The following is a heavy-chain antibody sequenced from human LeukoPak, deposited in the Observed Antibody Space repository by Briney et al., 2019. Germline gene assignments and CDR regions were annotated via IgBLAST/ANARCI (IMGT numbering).Heavy chain of an antibody. V-gene: IGHV3-23*01. CDR3: AKDPFHSSVTLG. Sequence: GGSLRLSCAASGFTFSSYAMSWVRQAPGKGLEWVSAIRGSGGSTYYADSVKGRFTISRDNSKNTLYLQMNSLRAEDTAVYYCAKDPFHSSVTLGWGQGTLVTVSS. CDR1: GFTFSSYA. CDR2: IRGSGGST. J-gene: IGHJ4*02. D-gene: IGHD3-22*01.